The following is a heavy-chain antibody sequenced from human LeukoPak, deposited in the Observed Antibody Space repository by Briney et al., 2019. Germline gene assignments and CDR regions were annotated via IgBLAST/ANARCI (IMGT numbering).Heavy chain of an antibody. J-gene: IGHJ4*02. CDR2: IYYSGST. D-gene: IGHD3-3*01. Sequence: SETLSLTCTVSGGSISSSSYYWGWIRQPPGKGLEWIGSIYYSGSTYYNPSLKSRVTISVDTSKNQFSLKLSSVTAADTAVYYCATYDFWSGYCGLAGLWGQGTLVTVSS. CDR1: GGSISSSSYY. V-gene: IGHV4-39*07. CDR3: ATYDFWSGYCGLAGL.